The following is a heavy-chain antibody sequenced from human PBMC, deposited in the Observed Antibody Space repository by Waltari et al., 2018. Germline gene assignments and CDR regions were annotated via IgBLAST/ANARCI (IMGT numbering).Heavy chain of an antibody. CDR3: AKDITGADWYFDL. Sequence: EVQLVESGGGLVQPGGSLRLSCAASGFTFSDHYMDWVRQAPGKGLEWVGRTRNKANSYTTEYAASVKGRFTISRDNSKNTLYLQMNSLRAEDTAVYYCAKDITGADWYFDLWGRGTLVTVSS. CDR1: GFTFSDHY. CDR2: TRNKANSYTT. V-gene: IGHV3-72*01. J-gene: IGHJ2*01. D-gene: IGHD1-20*01.